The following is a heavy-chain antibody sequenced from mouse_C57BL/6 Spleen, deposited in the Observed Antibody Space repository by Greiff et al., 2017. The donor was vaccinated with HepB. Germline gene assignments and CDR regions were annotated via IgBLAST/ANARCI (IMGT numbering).Heavy chain of an antibody. Sequence: QVQLQQSGAELVKPGASVKLSCKASGYTFTEYTIHWVKQRSGQGLEWIGWFYPGSGSIKYNEKFKDKATLTADKSSSTVYMELSSLTSEDSAVYFCARHEVPYDYDDAWFAYWGQGTLVTVSA. V-gene: IGHV1-62-2*01. CDR3: ARHEVPYDYDDAWFAY. D-gene: IGHD2-4*01. J-gene: IGHJ3*01. CDR1: GYTFTEYT. CDR2: FYPGSGSI.